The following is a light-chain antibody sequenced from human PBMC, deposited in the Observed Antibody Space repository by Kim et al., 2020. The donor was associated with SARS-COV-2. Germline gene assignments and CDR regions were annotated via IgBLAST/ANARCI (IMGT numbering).Light chain of an antibody. Sequence: LTQPASVSGSPGQSITISCTGTSSDVGGYNYVCWYQHHPDKAPKLMIYDVTKRPSGISDRFSGSKSDATASLTISGLQAEDEADYYCSSYTSSGTWVFGGGTQLTVL. V-gene: IGLV2-14*03. CDR2: DVT. CDR3: SSYTSSGTWV. CDR1: SSDVGGYNY. J-gene: IGLJ3*02.